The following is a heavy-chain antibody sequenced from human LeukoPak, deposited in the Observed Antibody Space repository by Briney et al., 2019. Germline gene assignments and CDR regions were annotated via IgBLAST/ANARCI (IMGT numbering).Heavy chain of an antibody. CDR2: ISSSSSYI. V-gene: IGHV3-21*01. Sequence: GGSLRLACAASGYKFSVYSMNWVRQAPGKGLEWVSSISSSSSYIYYADSVKGRFTISRDNAKNSLYLQMNSLRAEDTAVYYCARDSGIAAAGTWGPNDYWGQGTLVTVSS. CDR1: GYKFSVYS. CDR3: ARDSGIAAAGTWGPNDY. J-gene: IGHJ4*02. D-gene: IGHD6-13*01.